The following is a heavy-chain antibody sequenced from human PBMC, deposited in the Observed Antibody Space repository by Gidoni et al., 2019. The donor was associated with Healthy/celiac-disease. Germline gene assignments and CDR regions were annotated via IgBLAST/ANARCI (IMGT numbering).Heavy chain of an antibody. V-gene: IGHV4-39*01. J-gene: IGHJ4*02. Sequence: QLQLQESGPGLVKPSETLSPTCTVSGGSISSSSYYWGWIRQPPGKGLGWIGSIYFSGSTYYNPSLKSRVTISVDTSKNQFSLKLSSVTAADTAVYYCARQGYSGYETLGGTFDYWGQGTLVTVSS. CDR3: ARQGYSGYETLGGTFDY. CDR1: GGSISSSSYY. D-gene: IGHD5-12*01. CDR2: IYFSGST.